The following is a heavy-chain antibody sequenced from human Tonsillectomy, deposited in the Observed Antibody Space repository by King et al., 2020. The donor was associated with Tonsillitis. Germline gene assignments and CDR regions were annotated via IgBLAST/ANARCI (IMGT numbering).Heavy chain of an antibody. Sequence: VQLVESGGGVVQPGRSLRLSCAASGFTFRSYAMHWVRQAPGKGLEWVAVISYDGSNKYHADSVRGRFTISRDNSKNTLYLQMNSLRAEDTAMYYCAREGNYGDTGSYFDLWGRGTLVTVSS. CDR2: ISYDGSNK. D-gene: IGHD4-17*01. CDR1: GFTFRSYA. CDR3: AREGNYGDTGSYFDL. J-gene: IGHJ2*01. V-gene: IGHV3-30*04.